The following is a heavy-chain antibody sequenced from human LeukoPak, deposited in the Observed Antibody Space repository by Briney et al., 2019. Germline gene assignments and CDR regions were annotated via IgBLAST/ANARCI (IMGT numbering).Heavy chain of an antibody. V-gene: IGHV4-59*05. D-gene: IGHD3-10*01. J-gene: IGHJ4*02. CDR1: GGSISSYY. CDR3: ARSSAGVPFDY. CDR2: ISYSGTT. Sequence: SETLSLTCTVSGGSISSYYWSWIRQPPGKGLEYIGSISYSGTTYYNPSLKSRVTISVDTSKNHFSLNLSSVSAADTAVYNCARSSAGVPFDYWGQGTLVTVSS.